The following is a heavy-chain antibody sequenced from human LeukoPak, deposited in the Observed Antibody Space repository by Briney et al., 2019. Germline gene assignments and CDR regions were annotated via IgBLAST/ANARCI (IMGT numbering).Heavy chain of an antibody. CDR3: ARGVYYDYVWGSYRLRPFSLDY. CDR2: INPNSGGT. J-gene: IGHJ4*02. D-gene: IGHD3-16*01. CDR1: GFTFSDSV. Sequence: PGGSLRLSCAASGFTFSDSVLHWVRQAPGQGLEWMGWINPNSGGTNYAQKFQGRVTMTRDTSISTAYMELSRLRSDDTAVYYCARGVYYDYVWGSYRLRPFSLDYWGQGTLVTVSS. V-gene: IGHV1-2*02.